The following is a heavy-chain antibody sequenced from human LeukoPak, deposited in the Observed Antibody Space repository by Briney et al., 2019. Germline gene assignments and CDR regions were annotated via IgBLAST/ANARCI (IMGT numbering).Heavy chain of an antibody. Sequence: SQTLSLTCTVSGGSISSGDYYWGWIRQPPGKGLEWIAYMYYSGSTYYNPSLKSRVTMSADTSKNQFSLKLSSVTAADTAVYHCARPYYYDSRIDPWGQGTLVTVSS. V-gene: IGHV4-30-4*01. CDR3: ARPYYYDSRIDP. CDR1: GGSISSGDYY. D-gene: IGHD3-22*01. J-gene: IGHJ5*02. CDR2: MYYSGST.